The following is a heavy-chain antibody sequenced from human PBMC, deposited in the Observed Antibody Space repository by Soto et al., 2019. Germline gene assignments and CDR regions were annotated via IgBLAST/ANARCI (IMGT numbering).Heavy chain of an antibody. CDR3: ARGEDYYGSGSYSHWFDP. V-gene: IGHV4-59*01. CDR1: GGSISSYY. J-gene: IGHJ5*02. D-gene: IGHD3-10*01. Sequence: SETLSLTTTVSGGSISSYYWSWIRQPPGKGLEWIGYIYYSGSTNYNPSLKSRVTISVDTSKNQFSLKLSSVTAADTAVYYCARGEDYYGSGSYSHWFDPWGQGTLVTVSS. CDR2: IYYSGST.